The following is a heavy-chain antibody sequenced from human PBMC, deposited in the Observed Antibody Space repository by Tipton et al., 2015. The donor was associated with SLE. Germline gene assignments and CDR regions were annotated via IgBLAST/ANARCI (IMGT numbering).Heavy chain of an antibody. CDR3: ARVAPAEVFDY. D-gene: IGHD2-2*01. Sequence: TLSLTCTVSAGSIGSYYWNWIRQPAGKGLEWIGRIYTGGTTNYNPSLKSRVTMSVDTSKNQVSLKLSSVTAADTAVYYCARVAPAEVFDYWGQGTLVTVSS. CDR2: IYTGGTT. V-gene: IGHV4-4*07. J-gene: IGHJ4*02. CDR1: AGSIGSYY.